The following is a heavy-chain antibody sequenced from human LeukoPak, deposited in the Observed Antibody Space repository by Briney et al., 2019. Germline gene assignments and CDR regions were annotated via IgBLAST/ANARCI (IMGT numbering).Heavy chain of an antibody. Sequence: GGSLRLSSAASGFTFSSYEMNWVRQAPGKGLEWVSYISSSGGAIYYADSVKGRFTISRDNAKNSLYLQMNSLRAEDTAVYYCARDGGIAVALDYWGQGTLVTVSS. D-gene: IGHD6-19*01. CDR3: ARDGGIAVALDY. V-gene: IGHV3-48*03. CDR1: GFTFSSYE. J-gene: IGHJ4*02. CDR2: ISSSGGAI.